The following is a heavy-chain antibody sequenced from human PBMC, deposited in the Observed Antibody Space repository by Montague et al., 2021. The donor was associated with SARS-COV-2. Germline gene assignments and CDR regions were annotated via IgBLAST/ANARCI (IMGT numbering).Heavy chain of an antibody. D-gene: IGHD3-9*01. CDR2: IWYDGSNK. V-gene: IGHV3-33*01. Sequence: SLRLSCAASGFTFSSYGMHWVRQAPGKGLEWVAVIWYDGSNKYYADSVKGRFTISRDNSKNTLYLQMNSLRAEDTAVYYCARDAASVTYYDILTGYYPPYYYYGMDVWGQGTTVTVSS. J-gene: IGHJ6*02. CDR1: GFTFSSYG. CDR3: ARDAASVTYYDILTGYYPPYYYYGMDV.